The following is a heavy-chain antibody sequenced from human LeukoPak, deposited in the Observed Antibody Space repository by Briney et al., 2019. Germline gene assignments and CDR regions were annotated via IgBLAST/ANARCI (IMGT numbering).Heavy chain of an antibody. Sequence: GGSLRLSCAASGFAFSSYAMHWVRQAPGKGLEWVAVISYDGSNKYYADSVKGRFTISRDNSKNTLYLQMNSLRAEDTAVYYCASLYYDILTGLIAIDAFDVWGQGTMVTVSS. CDR3: ASLYYDILTGLIAIDAFDV. J-gene: IGHJ3*01. CDR2: ISYDGSNK. D-gene: IGHD3-9*01. CDR1: GFAFSSYA. V-gene: IGHV3-30-3*01.